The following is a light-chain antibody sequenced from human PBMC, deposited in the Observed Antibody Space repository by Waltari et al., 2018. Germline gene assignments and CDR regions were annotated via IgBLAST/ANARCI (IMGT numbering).Light chain of an antibody. V-gene: IGKV3-20*01. CDR3: QQYDTSPAT. CDR2: GAL. Sequence: EIVLTQSPGTLSLSPGERATLSCRASQSLNIAYVGWYQQKSGQAPRLLLYGALYTSTAIPGRFSGSGSGTDFTLTISRLEPEDFAVYYCQQYDTSPATFGQGTKLEIK. CDR1: QSLNIAY. J-gene: IGKJ2*01.